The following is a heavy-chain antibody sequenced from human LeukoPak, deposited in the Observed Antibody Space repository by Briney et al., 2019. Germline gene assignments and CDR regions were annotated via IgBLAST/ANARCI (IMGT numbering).Heavy chain of an antibody. Sequence: GGSLRLSCATSGFTFSSYVMSWVRQAPGKGLEWVSGISDGGGRTYYADSVKGRFTISRDNSKNTLYLQMNSLRAEDTAVYYCAKGGGGTHAFAYWGQGTLVTVSS. CDR2: ISDGGGRT. V-gene: IGHV3-23*01. D-gene: IGHD1-26*01. CDR1: GFTFSSYV. CDR3: AKGGGGTHAFAY. J-gene: IGHJ4*02.